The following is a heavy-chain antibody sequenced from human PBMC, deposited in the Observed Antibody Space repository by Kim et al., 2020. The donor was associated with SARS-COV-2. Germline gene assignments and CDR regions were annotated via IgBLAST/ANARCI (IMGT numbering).Heavy chain of an antibody. D-gene: IGHD3-22*01. V-gene: IGHV1-69*02. J-gene: IGHJ4*02. CDR3: ARSGYHSFYFYY. Sequence: NYAPKFQGRVTITADKSPSTAYMELSSLRSEDTAVYYCARSGYHSFYFYYWGQGTLVTVSS.